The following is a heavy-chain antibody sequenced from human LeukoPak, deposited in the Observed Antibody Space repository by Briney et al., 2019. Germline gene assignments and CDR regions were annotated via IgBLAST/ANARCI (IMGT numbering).Heavy chain of an antibody. V-gene: IGHV3-21*01. CDR2: ITSSSSYI. D-gene: IGHD5-12*01. Sequence: PGGSLRLSCAASGFTFSSYTMTWVRQAPGKGLEWVSSITSSSSYIYYADSVKGRFTISRDNAKNTLYLQMNSLRAEDTAVYYCAREENSGYDYPDYWGQGTLVTVSS. J-gene: IGHJ4*02. CDR1: GFTFSSYT. CDR3: AREENSGYDYPDY.